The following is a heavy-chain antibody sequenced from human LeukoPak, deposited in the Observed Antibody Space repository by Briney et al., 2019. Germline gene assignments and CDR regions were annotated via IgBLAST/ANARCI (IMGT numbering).Heavy chain of an antibody. CDR3: ARAHIAPKTAVAFDI. V-gene: IGHV1-69*05. CDR2: IIPIFGTA. J-gene: IGHJ3*02. CDR1: GGTFSSYA. Sequence: SVKVSCKASGGTFSSYAISWVRQAPGQGLEWMGGIIPIFGTADYAQKFQGRVTITTDESTSTAYMELSSLRSEDTAVYYCARAHIAPKTAVAFDIWGQGTMVTVSS. D-gene: IGHD6-13*01.